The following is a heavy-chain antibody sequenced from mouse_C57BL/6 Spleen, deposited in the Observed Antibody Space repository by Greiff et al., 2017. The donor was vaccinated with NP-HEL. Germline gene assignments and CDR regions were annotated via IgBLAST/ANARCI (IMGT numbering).Heavy chain of an antibody. CDR3: ARGYGSSLYYAMDY. CDR2: INPNNGGT. V-gene: IGHV1-22*01. J-gene: IGHJ4*01. Sequence: EVKLQESGPELVKPGASVKMSCKASGYTFTDYNMHWVKQSHGKSLEWIGYINPNNGGTSYNQKFKGKATLTVNKSSSTAYMELRSLTSEDSAVYYCARGYGSSLYYAMDYWGQGTSVTVSS. D-gene: IGHD1-1*01. CDR1: GYTFTDYN.